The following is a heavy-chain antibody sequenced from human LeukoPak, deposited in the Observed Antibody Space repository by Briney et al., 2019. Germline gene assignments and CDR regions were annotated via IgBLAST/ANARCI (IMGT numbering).Heavy chain of an antibody. CDR2: ISGSGGST. V-gene: IGHV3-23*01. D-gene: IGHD6-6*01. J-gene: IGHJ4*02. Sequence: SGGSLRLSCTASGFTFSSYAMSWVRQAPGKGLEGVSAISGSGGSTYYADSVKGRFTISRDNSKNTLYLQMNSLRAEDTAVYYCAKDLYSSSSQYYFDYWGQGTLVTVSS. CDR1: GFTFSSYA. CDR3: AKDLYSSSSQYYFDY.